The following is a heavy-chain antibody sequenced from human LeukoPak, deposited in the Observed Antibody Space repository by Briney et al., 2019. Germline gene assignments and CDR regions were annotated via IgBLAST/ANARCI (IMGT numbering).Heavy chain of an antibody. J-gene: IGHJ6*03. V-gene: IGHV4-59*01. CDR2: IYYSGST. CDR1: GGSISSYY. Sequence: PSETLSLTCTVSGGSISSYYWSWIRQPPGKGLEWIGYIYYSGSTNYNPSLKSRVTISVDTSKNQFSLKLSSVTAADTAVYYCARVGGRQYQLLFPYYYYMDVWGKGTTVTISS. CDR3: ARVGGRQYQLLFPYYYYMDV. D-gene: IGHD2-2*01.